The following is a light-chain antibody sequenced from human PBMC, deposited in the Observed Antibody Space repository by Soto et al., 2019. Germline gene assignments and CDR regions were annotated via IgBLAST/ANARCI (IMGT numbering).Light chain of an antibody. V-gene: IGLV1-40*01. J-gene: IGLJ1*01. CDR2: GNN. CDR3: QSYDNSLSDFV. Sequence: QSVLTQPPSVSGAPGQRVTISCTGSSSNIGTGYNVYWYQQRPGKAPNLLISGNNNRPSGVPDRFSGSKSGTSASLAITGLQAEDEADYYCQSYDNSLSDFVFGTGTKLTVL. CDR1: SSNIGTGYN.